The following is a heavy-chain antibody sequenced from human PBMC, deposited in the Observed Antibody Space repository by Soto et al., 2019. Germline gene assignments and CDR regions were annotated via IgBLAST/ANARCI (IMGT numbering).Heavy chain of an antibody. V-gene: IGHV3-21*01. Sequence: XASLQISCAASGFTFSIYSMNWVRQAPGKGLEWVSSISSSSSYIYYADSVKGRFTISRDNAKNSLYLQMNSLRAEDTAVYYCASARIAAADDAFDIWGQGTMVTVSS. J-gene: IGHJ3*02. CDR3: ASARIAAADDAFDI. CDR2: ISSSSSYI. CDR1: GFTFSIYS. D-gene: IGHD6-13*01.